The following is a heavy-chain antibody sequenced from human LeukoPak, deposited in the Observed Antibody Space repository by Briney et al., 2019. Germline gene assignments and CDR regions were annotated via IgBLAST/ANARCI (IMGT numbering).Heavy chain of an antibody. CDR1: GYTFTGYY. D-gene: IGHD1-26*01. J-gene: IGHJ6*03. CDR2: INPNSGGT. V-gene: IGHV1-2*02. CDR3: ARGLGSYFDYYHYLDV. Sequence: ASVTVSYMASGYTFTGYYMHWVRQAPGQGLEWMGWINPNSGGTNYAQKFQGRVTMTRDTSISTAYMQLSRLRSDDTAVYYCARGLGSYFDYYHYLDVWGKGTTVTVSS.